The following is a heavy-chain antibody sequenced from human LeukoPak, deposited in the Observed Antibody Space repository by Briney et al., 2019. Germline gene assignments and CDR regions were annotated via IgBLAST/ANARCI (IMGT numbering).Heavy chain of an antibody. V-gene: IGHV3-7*01. Sequence: GGSLRLSCAASGFTFSSYWMRWVRQAPGKGLEWVANIKQDGSEKYYVDSVKGRFTISRDNAKNSLYLQMNSLRAEDTAVYYCARDLGYYGSGSYYKALGYWGQGTLVTVSS. CDR2: IKQDGSEK. J-gene: IGHJ4*02. CDR1: GFTFSSYW. CDR3: ARDLGYYGSGSYYKALGY. D-gene: IGHD3-10*01.